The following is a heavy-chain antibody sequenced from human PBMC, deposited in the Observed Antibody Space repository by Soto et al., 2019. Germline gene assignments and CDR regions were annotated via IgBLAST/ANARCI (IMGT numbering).Heavy chain of an antibody. Sequence: AAVKVSCKASGYTFTSYGISWVRQAPGQGLEWMGWISAYNGNTNYAQKLQGRVTMTTDTSTSTAYMELRSLRSDDTAVYYCARDLITMVRGVTDYYYGMDVWGQGTTVTVSS. J-gene: IGHJ6*02. D-gene: IGHD3-10*01. V-gene: IGHV1-18*01. CDR2: ISAYNGNT. CDR1: GYTFTSYG. CDR3: ARDLITMVRGVTDYYYGMDV.